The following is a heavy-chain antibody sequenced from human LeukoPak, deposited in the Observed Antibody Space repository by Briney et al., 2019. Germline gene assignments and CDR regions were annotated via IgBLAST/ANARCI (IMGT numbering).Heavy chain of an antibody. J-gene: IGHJ3*01. CDR3: TKRWSEGPG. CDR2: INGSGGST. D-gene: IGHD2-8*01. Sequence: TGGSLRLSCAASGFPPRNYAMSWVRQAPGKGLEWVSDINGSGGSTYYADSVKGRFTISRDNSKKTVSLQMNSLSADDTGRYYCTKRWSEGPGWGQGTLVTVSS. CDR1: GFPPRNYA. V-gene: IGHV3-23*01.